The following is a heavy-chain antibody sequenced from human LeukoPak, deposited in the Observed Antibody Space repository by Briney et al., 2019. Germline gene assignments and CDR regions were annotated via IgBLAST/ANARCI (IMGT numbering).Heavy chain of an antibody. CDR2: INPNNCGS. CDR3: ATGGSSWPRDFHI. V-gene: IGHV1-2*02. D-gene: IGHD6-13*01. Sequence: VASVKVSCKSSGYTFSDYYMHWVRQAPGQGLEWMGWINPNNCGSNYAQKFQGRATMTRETSISTAYMELSSLRSDDTAVYYCATGGSSWPRDFHIWGQGTMVTVSS. CDR1: GYTFSDYY. J-gene: IGHJ3*02.